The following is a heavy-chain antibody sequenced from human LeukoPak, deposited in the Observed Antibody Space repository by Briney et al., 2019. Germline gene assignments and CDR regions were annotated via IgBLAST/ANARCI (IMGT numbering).Heavy chain of an antibody. CDR3: ARHARSTMVRGNWFDP. CDR1: GYTFTTHW. V-gene: IGHV5-51*01. Sequence: GESLKISCRGSGYTFTTHWIGWVRQMPGKGLEWMGIIYPGDSDTRYSPSFQGQVTISADKSISTAHLQWSSLKASDTAMYYCARHARSTMVRGNWFDPWGQGTLVTVSS. J-gene: IGHJ5*02. D-gene: IGHD3-10*01. CDR2: IYPGDSDT.